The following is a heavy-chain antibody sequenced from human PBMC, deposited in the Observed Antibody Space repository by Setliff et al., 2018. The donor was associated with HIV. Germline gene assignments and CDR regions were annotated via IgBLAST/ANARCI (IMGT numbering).Heavy chain of an antibody. Sequence: PSEILSLTCTVSGGSISSYYWSWIRQPPGKGLEWIGYIYTSGSTNYNPSLKSRVTISVDTSKNQFSLKLSSVTAADTAVYYCARGLSFYDPGGFDYWGQGTQVTV. CDR2: IYTSGST. D-gene: IGHD3-22*01. J-gene: IGHJ4*02. CDR3: ARGLSFYDPGGFDY. CDR1: GGSISSYY. V-gene: IGHV4-4*09.